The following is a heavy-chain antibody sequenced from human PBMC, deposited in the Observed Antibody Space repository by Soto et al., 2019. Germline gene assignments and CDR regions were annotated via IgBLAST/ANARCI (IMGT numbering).Heavy chain of an antibody. J-gene: IGHJ4*02. V-gene: IGHV4-61*01. CDR3: ARGHRDKGSSIDY. CDR1: GGSVSSGSYY. CDR2: IYYSGST. Sequence: SETLSLTCTVSGGSVSSGSYYWSWIRQPPGKGLEWIGYIYYSGSTNYNPSLKSRVTISVDTSKNQFSLKLSSVTAADTAVYYCARGHRDKGSSIDYWGQGTLVTAPQ.